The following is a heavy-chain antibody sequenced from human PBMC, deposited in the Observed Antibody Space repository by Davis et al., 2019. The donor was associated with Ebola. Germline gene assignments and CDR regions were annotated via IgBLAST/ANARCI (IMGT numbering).Heavy chain of an antibody. CDR3: ARGAPFDY. Sequence: SVKVSCKASGYTFTSYGITWVRQAPGQGLEWMGGVIPIFGTANYAQKFQGRVTITADESTSTAYMELSSLRSEDTAVYYCARGAPFDYWGQGTLVTVSS. J-gene: IGHJ4*02. CDR2: VIPIFGTA. CDR1: GYTFTSYG. V-gene: IGHV1-69*13.